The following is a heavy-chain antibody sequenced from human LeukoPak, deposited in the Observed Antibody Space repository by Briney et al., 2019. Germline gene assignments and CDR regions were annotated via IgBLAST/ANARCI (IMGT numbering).Heavy chain of an antibody. V-gene: IGHV4-4*09. J-gene: IGHJ6*03. CDR2: IYTSGST. D-gene: IGHD3-3*01. CDR1: GGSISSYY. Sequence: SETLSLTCTVSGGSISSYYWSWIRQPLGKGLEWIGYIYTSGSTNYNPSLKSRVTISVDTSKNQFSLKLSSVTAADTAVYYCASGWSGPYYYYMDVWGKGTTVTVSS. CDR3: ASGWSGPYYYYMDV.